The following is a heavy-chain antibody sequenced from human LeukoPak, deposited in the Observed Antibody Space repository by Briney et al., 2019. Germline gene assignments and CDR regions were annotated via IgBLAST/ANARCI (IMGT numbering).Heavy chain of an antibody. CDR1: GITLSNYG. D-gene: IGHD3-22*01. CDR2: ISGSGGRT. J-gene: IGHJ4*02. Sequence: GGSLRLSCAVSGITLSNYGMSWVRRAPGKGLEWVAGISGSGGRTNYADSVKGRFTISRDNPKNTLYLQMNSLRAEDTAVYFCAKRGVVIRVILVGFHKEAYYFDSWGQGALVTVSS. V-gene: IGHV3-23*01. CDR3: AKRGVVIRVILVGFHKEAYYFDS.